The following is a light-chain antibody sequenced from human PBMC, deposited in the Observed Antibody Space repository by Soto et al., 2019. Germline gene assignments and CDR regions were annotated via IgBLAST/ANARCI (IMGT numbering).Light chain of an antibody. CDR1: SSDVGGYNY. V-gene: IGLV2-8*01. CDR3: SSYAGSNNV. Sequence: QSVLTQPPSASGSPGQSVTISCTGTSSDVGGYNYVSWYQRHPGKAPKLMIYEVTKRPSGVPDRFSGSKSGNTASLTVSGLQAEDEADYYCSSYAGSNNVFGTGTKLTVL. J-gene: IGLJ1*01. CDR2: EVT.